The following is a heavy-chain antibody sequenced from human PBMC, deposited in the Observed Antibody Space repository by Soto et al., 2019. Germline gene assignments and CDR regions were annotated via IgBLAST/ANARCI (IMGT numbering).Heavy chain of an antibody. CDR3: ARDSPPADY. V-gene: IGHV1-18*01. J-gene: IGHJ4*02. Sequence: ASVKVSCKASGYTLTSYGISWVRQAPGQGLEWMGWISAYNGDTNYAQKLQGRVTMTTDTSTNTAYMELRSLRFDDTAVYYCARDSPPADYWGQGTLVTVSS. CDR2: ISAYNGDT. CDR1: GYTLTSYG.